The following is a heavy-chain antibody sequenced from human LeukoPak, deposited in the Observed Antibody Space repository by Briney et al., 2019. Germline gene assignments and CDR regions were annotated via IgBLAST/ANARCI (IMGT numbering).Heavy chain of an antibody. D-gene: IGHD1-26*01. V-gene: IGHV3-73*01. CDR3: AKDRPSKGAPDAFDI. CDR2: IRSTANGYAT. J-gene: IGHJ3*02. Sequence: PGGSLRLSCAASGFTFSGSALHWVRQASGKGLEWVGRIRSTANGYATAYAASVKGRFTISRDDSKNTAYLQMNSLRAEDTAVYYCAKDRPSKGAPDAFDIWGQGTMVTVSS. CDR1: GFTFSGSA.